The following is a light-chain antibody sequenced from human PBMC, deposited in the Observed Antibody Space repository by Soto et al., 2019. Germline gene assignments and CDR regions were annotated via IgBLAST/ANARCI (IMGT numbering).Light chain of an antibody. CDR1: SGHSGYI. Sequence: QSVLTQSSSASASPGSSVKLTCTLSSGHSGYIIAWHQQQPGKAPRYLMKLEGSGSYNKGSGVPDRFSGSSSGADRSLTISNLQFEDEADYYCETWDSDTRVFGGGTKLTVL. CDR2: LEGSGSY. CDR3: ETWDSDTRV. J-gene: IGLJ3*02. V-gene: IGLV4-60*02.